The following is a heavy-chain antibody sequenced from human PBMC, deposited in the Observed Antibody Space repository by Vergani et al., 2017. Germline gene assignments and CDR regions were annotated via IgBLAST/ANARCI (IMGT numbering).Heavy chain of an antibody. CDR1: GFTVSSNY. V-gene: IGHV3-53*02. Sequence: EVQLVETGGGLIQPGGSLRLSCAASGFTVSSNYMSWVRQAPGQGLEWVSVIYSGGSTYYADSGKGRFTISRDNSKNTLYRQMNSPRAEDTSVYYCARVKSYYYYMDVWGKGTTVTVSS. D-gene: IGHD2-21*01. CDR3: ARVKSYYYYMDV. CDR2: IYSGGST. J-gene: IGHJ6*03.